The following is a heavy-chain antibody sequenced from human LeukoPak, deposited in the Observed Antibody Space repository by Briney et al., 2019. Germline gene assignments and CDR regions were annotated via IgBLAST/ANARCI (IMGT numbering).Heavy chain of an antibody. J-gene: IGHJ4*02. CDR1: GFTFSSYA. CDR2: ISYDGSNK. Sequence: GGSLRLSCAASGFTFSSYAMHWVSQAPGKGLEWVAIISYDGSNKDYADSVKGRFTISRDNSRNTLYLQMNSLRAEDTAVYYCATKTDGYGDYDHFDYWGQGTLVTVSS. D-gene: IGHD4-17*01. CDR3: ATKTDGYGDYDHFDY. V-gene: IGHV3-30*04.